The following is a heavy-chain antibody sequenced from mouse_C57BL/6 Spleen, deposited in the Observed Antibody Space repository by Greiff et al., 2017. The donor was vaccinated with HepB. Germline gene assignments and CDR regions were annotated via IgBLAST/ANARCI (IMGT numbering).Heavy chain of an antibody. J-gene: IGHJ1*03. CDR3: VIYYDYDEYFDV. D-gene: IGHD2-4*01. Sequence: QVQLKQPGAELVKPGASVKVSCKASGYTFTSYWMHWVKQRPGQGLEWIGRIHPSDSDTNYNQKFKGKATLTVDKSSSTAYMQLSSLTSEDSAVYYCVIYYDYDEYFDVWGTGTTVTVSS. V-gene: IGHV1-74*01. CDR2: IHPSDSDT. CDR1: GYTFTSYW.